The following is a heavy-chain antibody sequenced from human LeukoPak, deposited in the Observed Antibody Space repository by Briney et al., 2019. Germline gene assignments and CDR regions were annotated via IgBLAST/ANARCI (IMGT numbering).Heavy chain of an antibody. CDR3: ARASSSSGWYGEIDY. CDR1: GFTFSSYA. J-gene: IGHJ4*02. V-gene: IGHV3-23*01. D-gene: IGHD6-19*01. CDR2: ISGSGGST. Sequence: GGSLRLSCAASGFTFSSYAMSWVRQAPGKGLEWVSAISGSGGSTYYADSVKGRFTISRDNSKNTLYLQMNSLRAEDTAVYYCARASSSSGWYGEIDYWGQGTLVTVSS.